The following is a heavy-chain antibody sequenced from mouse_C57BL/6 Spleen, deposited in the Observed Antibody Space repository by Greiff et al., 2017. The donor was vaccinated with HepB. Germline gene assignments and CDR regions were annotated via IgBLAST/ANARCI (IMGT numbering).Heavy chain of an antibody. Sequence: EVKVVESGGGLVKPGGSLKLSCAASGFTFSDYGMHWVRQAPEKGLEWVAYISSGSSTIYYADTVKGRFTISRDNAKNTLFLQMTSLRSEDTAMYYCARLGSSYFDYWGQGTTLSVSS. D-gene: IGHD1-1*01. V-gene: IGHV5-17*01. CDR2: ISSGSSTI. CDR1: GFTFSDYG. CDR3: ARLGSSYFDY. J-gene: IGHJ2*01.